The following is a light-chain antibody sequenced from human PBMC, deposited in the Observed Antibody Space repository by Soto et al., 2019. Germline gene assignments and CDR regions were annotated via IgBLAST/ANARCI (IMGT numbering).Light chain of an antibody. V-gene: IGKV1-5*01. CDR3: QQYHSYWT. CDR1: QSISSY. J-gene: IGKJ1*01. CDR2: DAS. Sequence: DIQMTQSPSSLSASAGGRVTITCRASQSISSYLNWYLQKPGKAPKLLIYDASSLESGVPQRFSGSGSGTEFTLTISSLQTDDFSTYYCQQYHSYWTFGQGTKVDIK.